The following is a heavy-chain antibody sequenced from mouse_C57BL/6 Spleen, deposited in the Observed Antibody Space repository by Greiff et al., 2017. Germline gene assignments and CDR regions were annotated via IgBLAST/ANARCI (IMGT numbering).Heavy chain of an antibody. CDR2: ISYDGSN. CDR3: AREDENFDY. J-gene: IGHJ2*01. Sequence: EVQRVESGPGLVKPSQSLSLTCSVTGYSITSGYYWNWIRQFPGNKLEWMGYISYDGSNNYNPSLKNRISITRDTSKNQFFLKLNSVTTEDTATYYCAREDENFDYWGQGTTLTVSS. V-gene: IGHV3-6*01. CDR1: GYSITSGYY.